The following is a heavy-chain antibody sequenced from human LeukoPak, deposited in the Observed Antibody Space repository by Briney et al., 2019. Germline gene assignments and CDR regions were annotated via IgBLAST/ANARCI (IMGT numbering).Heavy chain of an antibody. D-gene: IGHD6-19*01. Sequence: ASVKVSCKASGYTFTSYDINWVRQATGQGLEWMGWMNTNSGNTGYAQKFQGRVTMTRNTSISTASMELSSLRSEDPAVYYCARGEGAVAGNDYWGQGTLVTDSS. V-gene: IGHV1-8*01. CDR3: ARGEGAVAGNDY. CDR1: GYTFTSYD. CDR2: MNTNSGNT. J-gene: IGHJ4*02.